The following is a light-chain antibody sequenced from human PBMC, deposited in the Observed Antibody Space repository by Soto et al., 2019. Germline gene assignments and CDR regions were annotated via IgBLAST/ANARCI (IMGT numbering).Light chain of an antibody. CDR2: EGS. Sequence: SVLPKAASGSGPPGQSITISCNGTSSDVGSYNLVSWYQQHPGKAPKLMIYEGSKRPSGVSNRFSGSKSGNTASLTISGLQAEDEADYYCCSYAGSSSLCVFGTGTKVTVL. CDR3: CSYAGSSSLCV. CDR1: SSDVGSYNL. V-gene: IGLV2-23*01. J-gene: IGLJ1*01.